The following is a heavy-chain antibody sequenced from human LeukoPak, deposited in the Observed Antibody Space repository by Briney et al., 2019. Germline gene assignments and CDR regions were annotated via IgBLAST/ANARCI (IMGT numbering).Heavy chain of an antibody. V-gene: IGHV1-69*01. CDR3: ARDDPQDSITIFGVVNPALGY. CDR1: GGTFSSYA. D-gene: IGHD3-3*01. Sequence: SVKVSCKASGGTFSSYAISWVRQAPGQGLEWMGGIIPIFGTANYAQKFQGRVTITADESTSTAYMELSSLRSEDTAVYYCARDDPQDSITIFGVVNPALGYWGQGTLVTVSS. J-gene: IGHJ4*02. CDR2: IIPIFGTA.